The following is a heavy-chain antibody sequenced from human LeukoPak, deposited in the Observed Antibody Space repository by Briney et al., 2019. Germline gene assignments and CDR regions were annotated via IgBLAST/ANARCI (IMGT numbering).Heavy chain of an antibody. J-gene: IGHJ4*02. D-gene: IGHD1-14*01. V-gene: IGHV4-30-4*08. Sequence: PSETLSLTCTVSGGSLNSGDYYWSWIRQPPGKGLGRIGYIYYSGNTYPNPSLKSRVTMSVDTSKSQFSLKLNPVTTAEPAVYYCARDVSTTLILDYWGQRNPVTVSS. CDR3: ARDVSTTLILDY. CDR2: IYYSGNT. CDR1: GGSLNSGDYY.